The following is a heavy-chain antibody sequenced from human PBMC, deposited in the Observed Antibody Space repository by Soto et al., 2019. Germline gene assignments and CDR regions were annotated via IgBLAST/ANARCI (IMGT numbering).Heavy chain of an antibody. V-gene: IGHV5-51*01. J-gene: IGHJ6*02. Sequence: PGESLKISCKGSGYSFTSYWIGWVRQMPGKGLEWMGIIYPGDSDTRYSPSFQGQVTISADKSISTAYLQWSSLKASDTAMYYCARVGYCSGGSCYSGSDSSYSGMDTWCLGNTLTVSS. CDR2: IYPGDSDT. D-gene: IGHD2-15*01. CDR1: GYSFTSYW. CDR3: ARVGYCSGGSCYSGSDSSYSGMDT.